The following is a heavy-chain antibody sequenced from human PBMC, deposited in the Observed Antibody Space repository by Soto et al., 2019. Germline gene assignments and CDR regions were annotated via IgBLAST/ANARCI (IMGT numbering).Heavy chain of an antibody. J-gene: IGHJ5*02. Sequence: HVQLRQWGAGLLKPSDTLSLTCAVYGESLNYYYWSWIRQAPGKGLEWIGEFYQGGSTHYNPSVKSRVTISVDLSSQQFSLKLTSVTAADTATYCCARGMWPDRFANWGQGTLVTVSS. CDR3: ARGMWPDRFAN. CDR1: GESLNYYY. CDR2: FYQGGST. D-gene: IGHD2-21*01. V-gene: IGHV4-34*01.